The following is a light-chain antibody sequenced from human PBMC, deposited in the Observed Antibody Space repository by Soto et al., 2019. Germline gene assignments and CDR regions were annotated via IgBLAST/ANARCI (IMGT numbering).Light chain of an antibody. CDR2: ENN. Sequence: QSVLTQPPSVSAAPGQQVTISCSGRSSNIGNNYVSWYQQLPGTAPKLLIYENNKRPSGIPDRFSGSKSGTSATLGITGLQTGDEADYYCGTWDSSLSSVVFGGGTKLTVL. J-gene: IGLJ2*01. CDR3: GTWDSSLSSVV. CDR1: SSNIGNNY. V-gene: IGLV1-51*02.